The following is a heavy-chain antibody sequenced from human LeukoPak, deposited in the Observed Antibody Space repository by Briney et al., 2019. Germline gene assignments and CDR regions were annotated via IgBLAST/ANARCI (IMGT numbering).Heavy chain of an antibody. D-gene: IGHD3-22*01. CDR1: GYTFTSYD. V-gene: IGHV1-8*01. CDR3: ARGRSTYYYDSSGYYSLDY. J-gene: IGHJ4*02. Sequence: GASVKVSCKASGYTFTSYDINWVRQATGQGLEWMGWMNPNSGNTGYAQKFQGRVTMTGNTSISTAYMELSSLRSEDTAVYYCARGRSTYYYDSSGYYSLDYWGQGTLVTVSS. CDR2: MNPNSGNT.